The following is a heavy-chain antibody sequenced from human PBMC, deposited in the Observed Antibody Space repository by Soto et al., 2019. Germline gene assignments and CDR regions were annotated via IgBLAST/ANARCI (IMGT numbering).Heavy chain of an antibody. Sequence: AASVKVSCKASGYSFTDYHIHWVRQAPGQGLEWLGRINPKSGGTSTAQKFQGWVTMTRDRSISTVYMELTRLRSDDTAVYFCARGHSTDCSNGVCSFFYNHEMDVWGQGTTVTVSS. CDR3: ARGHSTDCSNGVCSFFYNHEMDV. CDR1: GYSFTDYH. J-gene: IGHJ6*02. D-gene: IGHD2-8*01. V-gene: IGHV1-2*04. CDR2: INPKSGGT.